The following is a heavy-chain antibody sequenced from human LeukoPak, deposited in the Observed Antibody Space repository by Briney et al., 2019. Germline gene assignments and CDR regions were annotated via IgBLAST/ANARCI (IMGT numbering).Heavy chain of an antibody. CDR3: AKARPGYYYMDV. J-gene: IGHJ6*03. CDR1: GFTFNTYA. CDR2: ISASGGST. Sequence: GGSLRLSCAASGFTFNTYAMSWVRQAPGKGLEWVSPISASGGSTYYADSVKGRFTISRDNSKNTLYLQMNSLRAEDTAVYYCAKARPGYYYMDVWGEGTTVTVSS. D-gene: IGHD1-14*01. V-gene: IGHV3-23*01.